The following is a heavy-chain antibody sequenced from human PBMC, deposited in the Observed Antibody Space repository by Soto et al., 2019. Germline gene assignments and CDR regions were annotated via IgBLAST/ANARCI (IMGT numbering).Heavy chain of an antibody. V-gene: IGHV4-4*07. CDR2: IFSSGST. Sequence: SETLSLTCTVSGGSINTFYWSFVRQPAGKGLERIGRIFSSGSTSFSPSLESRGAMSVDTSKSHFSLNLSSVTAADLAVYYCAREGSYSAYNFAHGIQLWSFDFWGKGALVTVSS. CDR3: AREGSYSAYNFAHGIQLWSFDF. J-gene: IGHJ4*02. CDR1: GGSINTFY. D-gene: IGHD5-12*01.